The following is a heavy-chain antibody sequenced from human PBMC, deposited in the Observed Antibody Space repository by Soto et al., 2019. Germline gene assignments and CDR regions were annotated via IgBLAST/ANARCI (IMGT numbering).Heavy chain of an antibody. CDR2: IKSKTDGGTT. CDR1: GFTFSNAW. V-gene: IGHV3-15*01. D-gene: IGHD6-6*01. CDR3: TTLFSGSSSWGSYYYYYGMDV. J-gene: IGHJ6*02. Sequence: GGSLRLSCAASGFTFSNAWMSWVRQAPGKGLEWVGRIKSKTDGGTTDYAAPVKGRFTISRDDSKNTLYLQMNSLKTEDTAVYYCTTLFSGSSSWGSYYYYYGMDVWGQGTTVTVSS.